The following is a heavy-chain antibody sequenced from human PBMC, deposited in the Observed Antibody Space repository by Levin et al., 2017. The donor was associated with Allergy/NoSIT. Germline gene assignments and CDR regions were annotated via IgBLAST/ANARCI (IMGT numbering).Heavy chain of an antibody. V-gene: IGHV5-51*01. CDR1: GYSLTTSW. D-gene: IGHD7-27*01. J-gene: IGHJ4*02. CDR2: LYPGDSDA. Sequence: ASVKVSCKGSGYSLTTSWIGWVRQMPGKGLEWMGILYPGDSDARYSPSFQGQVTISADKSINTAYLQWSSLKASDTAMYYCVGKQFDYWGQGTLVTVSS. CDR3: VGKQFDY.